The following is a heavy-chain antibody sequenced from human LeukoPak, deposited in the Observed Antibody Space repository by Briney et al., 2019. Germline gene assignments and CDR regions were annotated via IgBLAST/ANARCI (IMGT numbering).Heavy chain of an antibody. CDR3: ATRGY. CDR1: GGSICSDY. J-gene: IGHJ4*02. D-gene: IGHD3-10*01. V-gene: IGHV4-59*08. CDR2: IYNSGSN. Sequence: PSETLSLTCTVSGGSICSDYSPWIRHPPGKGLEWIGYIYNSGSNNYNPSLKSRVTISIDTSKNQFSLKLTSVTAADTAVYYCATRGYWGQGTLVTVSS.